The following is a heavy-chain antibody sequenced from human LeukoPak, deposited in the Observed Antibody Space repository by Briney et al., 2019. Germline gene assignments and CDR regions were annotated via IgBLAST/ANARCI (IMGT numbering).Heavy chain of an antibody. J-gene: IGHJ4*02. Sequence: ASVKVSCKASGYTFTGYYMHWVRQAPGQGLEWMGRINPSSGGTNYAQKFQGRVTMTRDTSISTAYMELSRLRSDDTAVYYCARDLLNRGSGGGDYWGQGTLVTVSS. CDR1: GYTFTGYY. V-gene: IGHV1-2*06. D-gene: IGHD6-19*01. CDR3: ARDLLNRGSGGGDY. CDR2: INPSSGGT.